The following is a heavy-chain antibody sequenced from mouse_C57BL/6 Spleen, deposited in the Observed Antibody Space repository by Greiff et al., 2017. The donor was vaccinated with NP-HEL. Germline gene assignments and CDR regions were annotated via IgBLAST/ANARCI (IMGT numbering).Heavy chain of an antibody. CDR2: IRSKSNNYAT. V-gene: IGHV10-1*01. CDR3: VRHDGYFDV. J-gene: IGHJ1*03. Sequence: EVHLVESGGGLVQPKGSLKLSCAASGFSFNTYAMNWVRQAPGKGLEWVARIRSKSNNYATYYADSVKDRFTISRDDSESMLYLQMNNLKTEDTAMYYCVRHDGYFDVWGTGTTVTVSS. CDR1: GFSFNTYA.